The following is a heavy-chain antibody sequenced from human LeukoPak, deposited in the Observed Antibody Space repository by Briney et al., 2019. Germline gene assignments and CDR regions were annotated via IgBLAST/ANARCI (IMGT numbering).Heavy chain of an antibody. CDR2: IYPGDSDT. Sequence: GESLKISCKGSGYNFNNYWIGWVRQMPGKGLEWMGIIYPGDSDTRYSPSFQSQITFSADRSISTAYLQWSSLKASDTAIYYCARHHGDYGYYFDYWGQGTLVTVSS. CDR3: ARHHGDYGYYFDY. J-gene: IGHJ4*02. CDR1: GYNFNNYW. D-gene: IGHD4-17*01. V-gene: IGHV5-51*01.